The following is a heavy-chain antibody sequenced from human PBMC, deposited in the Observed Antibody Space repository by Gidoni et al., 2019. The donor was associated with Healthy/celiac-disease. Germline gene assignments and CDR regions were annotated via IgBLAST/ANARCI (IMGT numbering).Heavy chain of an antibody. V-gene: IGHV3-30*18. CDR1: GFPFSSYG. CDR2: ISYDGSNK. Sequence: QVQLVESGGGVVQPGRSLSLSCAASGFPFSSYGMHWVRQAPGKGLEWVAVISYDGSNKYCADSVKGRFTISRDNSKNTLYLQMNSLRAEDTAVYYCAKGGYGDDAFDIWGQGTMVTVSS. D-gene: IGHD4-17*01. J-gene: IGHJ3*02. CDR3: AKGGYGDDAFDI.